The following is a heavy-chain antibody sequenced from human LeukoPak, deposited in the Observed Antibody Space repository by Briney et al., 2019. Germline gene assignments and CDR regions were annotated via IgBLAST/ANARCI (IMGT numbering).Heavy chain of an antibody. J-gene: IGHJ4*02. CDR1: GFTFSSYW. V-gene: IGHV3-74*01. CDR2: INEHGSII. CDR3: ARDVAGSGSL. Sequence: GGSLRLSCAASGFTFSSYWMHWVRQVPGKGLVWVARINEHGSIIDYADSVKDRFTVSRDNAWNTLYLQMNSLRAEDTAVYYCARDVAGSGSLWGQGTLITVSS. D-gene: IGHD3-10*01.